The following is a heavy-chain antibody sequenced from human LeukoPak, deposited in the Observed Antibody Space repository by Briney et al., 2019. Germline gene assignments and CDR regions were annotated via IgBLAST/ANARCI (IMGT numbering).Heavy chain of an antibody. D-gene: IGHD6-19*01. J-gene: IGHJ6*02. V-gene: IGHV1-8*01. CDR3: ASVLAVAGLDYYYYGMDV. CDR1: GYTFTSYD. Sequence: GASVKVSCKAPGYTFTSYDINWVRQATGQGLEWMGWMNPNSGNTGYAQKFQGRVTMTRNTSISTAYMELSSLRSEDTAVYYCASVLAVAGLDYYYYGMDVWGQGTTVTVSS. CDR2: MNPNSGNT.